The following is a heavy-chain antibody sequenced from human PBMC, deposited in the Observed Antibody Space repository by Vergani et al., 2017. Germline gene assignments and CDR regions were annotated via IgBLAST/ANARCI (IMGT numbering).Heavy chain of an antibody. J-gene: IGHJ4*02. CDR2: ISYDGSNK. Sequence: QVQLVESGGGLVKPGRSLRLSCAASGFTFSSYAMHWVRQAPGKGLEWVAVISYDGSNKYYADSVKGRFTISRDNSKNTLYLQMNSLRAEDTAVYYCARGASGDYVSSFDYWGQGTLVTVSS. CDR1: GFTFSSYA. CDR3: ARGASGDYVSSFDY. D-gene: IGHD4-17*01. V-gene: IGHV3-30-3*01.